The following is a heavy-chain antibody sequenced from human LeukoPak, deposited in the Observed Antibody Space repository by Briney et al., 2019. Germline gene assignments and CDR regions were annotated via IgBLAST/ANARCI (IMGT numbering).Heavy chain of an antibody. D-gene: IGHD6-6*01. J-gene: IGHJ4*02. CDR3: ARGVGSIAGPY. CDR1: GDSISTNNW. Sequence: SGTLSLTCAVSGDSISTNNWWSWVRQSPGKGLEWIGEIHHSGNTNYNSSLKSRVTISVDTSKNQISLKLTSVTAADTAVYYCARGVGSIAGPYWGQGTLVIVSS. V-gene: IGHV4-4*02. CDR2: IHHSGNT.